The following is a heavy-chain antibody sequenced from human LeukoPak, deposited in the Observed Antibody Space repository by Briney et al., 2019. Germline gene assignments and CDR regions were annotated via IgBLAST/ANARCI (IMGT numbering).Heavy chain of an antibody. Sequence: GGSLRLSCAASGFTFSSYSMNWVRQAPGKGLEWVSSISSSSSYIYYADSVKGRFTISRDNSKNTLYLQMNSLRAEDTAVYYCANIASSAFDYWGQGTLVTVSS. D-gene: IGHD1-26*01. J-gene: IGHJ4*02. CDR3: ANIASSAFDY. CDR2: ISSSSSYI. CDR1: GFTFSSYS. V-gene: IGHV3-21*01.